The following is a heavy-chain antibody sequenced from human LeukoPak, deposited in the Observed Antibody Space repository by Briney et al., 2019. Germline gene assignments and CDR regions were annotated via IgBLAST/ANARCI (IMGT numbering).Heavy chain of an antibody. D-gene: IGHD6-6*01. CDR3: ARLKAARAGGYYYYMDV. CDR1: GGSISSSSYY. CDR2: IYYSGST. V-gene: IGHV4-39*01. Sequence: SETLSLTCTVSGGSISSSSYYWGWIRQPPGKGLEWIGSIYYSGSTYYNPSLKSRVTISVDTSKNQFSLKLSSVTAADTAVYYCARLKAARAGGYYYYMDVWGKGTTVTVSS. J-gene: IGHJ6*03.